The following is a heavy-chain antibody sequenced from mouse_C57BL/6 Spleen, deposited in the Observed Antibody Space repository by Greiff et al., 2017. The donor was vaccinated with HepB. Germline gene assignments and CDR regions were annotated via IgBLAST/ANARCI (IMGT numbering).Heavy chain of an antibody. Sequence: VQLQQSGPELVKPGASVKISCKASGYTFTDYYMNWVKQSHGKSLEWIGDINPNNGGTSYNQKFKGKATLTVDKSSSSAYMVLRSLTSEDSAVYYCARSQLGFAWFAYWGQGTLVTVSA. D-gene: IGHD4-1*02. CDR2: INPNNGGT. CDR1: GYTFTDYY. J-gene: IGHJ3*01. V-gene: IGHV1-26*01. CDR3: ARSQLGFAWFAY.